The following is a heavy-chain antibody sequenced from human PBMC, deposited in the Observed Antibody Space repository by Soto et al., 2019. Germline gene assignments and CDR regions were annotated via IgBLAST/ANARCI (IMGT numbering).Heavy chain of an antibody. D-gene: IGHD3-22*01. CDR2: ISGSGGST. CDR3: AKEGDYYASSGYYGSAPSDAFDI. Sequence: GGSLRLSCAASGFTFSSYAMSWVRQAPGKGLEWVSAISGSGGSTYYADSVKGRFTISRDNSKNTLYLQMNSLRAEDTAVYYCAKEGDYYASSGYYGSAPSDAFDIWGQGTMVTVSS. V-gene: IGHV3-23*01. J-gene: IGHJ3*02. CDR1: GFTFSSYA.